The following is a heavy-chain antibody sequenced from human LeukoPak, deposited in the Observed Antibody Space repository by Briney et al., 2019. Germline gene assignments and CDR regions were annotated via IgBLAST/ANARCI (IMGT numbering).Heavy chain of an antibody. Sequence: SETLSLTCTVSGGSISSYYWSWIRQPPGKGLEWIGYTYYSGSTNYNPSLKSRVTISVDTSKNQFSLKLSSVTAADTAVYYCARGDTAYYYYYGMDVWGQGTTVTVSS. CDR1: GGSISSYY. V-gene: IGHV4-59*01. J-gene: IGHJ6*02. CDR3: ARGDTAYYYYYGMDV. CDR2: TYYSGST. D-gene: IGHD5-18*01.